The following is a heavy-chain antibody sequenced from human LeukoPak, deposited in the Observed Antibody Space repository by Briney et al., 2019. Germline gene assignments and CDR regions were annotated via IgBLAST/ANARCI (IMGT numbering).Heavy chain of an antibody. Sequence: GGSLRLSCAASGFTFSSYAMSWVRQAPGKGLEWVSAISASGGSTYYADSVKGRFTISRDSSKNTLYLQLNSLRDEDTAVYYCAKDGYCSGGSCWRPCYFDFWGQGTLVTVSS. V-gene: IGHV3-23*01. D-gene: IGHD2-15*01. CDR1: GFTFSSYA. CDR2: ISASGGST. CDR3: AKDGYCSGGSCWRPCYFDF. J-gene: IGHJ4*02.